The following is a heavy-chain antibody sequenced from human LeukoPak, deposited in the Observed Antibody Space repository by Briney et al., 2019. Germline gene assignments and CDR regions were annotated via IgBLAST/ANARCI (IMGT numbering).Heavy chain of an antibody. CDR1: GGSISSYY. D-gene: IGHD2-15*01. Sequence: SETLSLTCTVSGGSISSYYWSWIRQPAGKGLEWIGRIYTTGSTNYNPSLKSRVTMSVDTSKNQFSLKLNSVTAADTAVYYCARAGPQGRTPNWFDPWGQGTLVTVSP. CDR3: ARAGPQGRTPNWFDP. J-gene: IGHJ5*02. CDR2: IYTTGST. V-gene: IGHV4-4*07.